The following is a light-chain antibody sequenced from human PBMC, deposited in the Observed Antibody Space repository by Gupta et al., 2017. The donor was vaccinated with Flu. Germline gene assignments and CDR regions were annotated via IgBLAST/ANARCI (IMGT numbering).Light chain of an antibody. CDR1: SSNIGSNT. Sequence: QSVLSKPPSASGTPGQRVTVSCSGSSSNIGSNTVNWYQQLPGTAPKLPIYSNNQRPSGVPDRFSGSKSGTSASLDISGLQSEDEADYYCAAWDDSLNGYVFGTGTKVTVL. CDR2: SNN. J-gene: IGLJ1*01. CDR3: AAWDDSLNGYV. V-gene: IGLV1-44*01.